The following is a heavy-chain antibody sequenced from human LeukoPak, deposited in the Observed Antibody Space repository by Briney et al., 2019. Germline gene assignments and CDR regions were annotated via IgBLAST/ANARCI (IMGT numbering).Heavy chain of an antibody. CDR1: GYTFTGYY. CDR2: INPNRGGT. CDR3: ARSSHVVVKDY. Sequence: ASVKVSCKASGYTFTGYYMHWVRQAPGQGVEWMGWINPNRGGTNYAQKFQGRVTMTRDTAISTAYMEVSRLRSDDTAVYYCARSSHVVVKDYWGQGTLVTVSS. V-gene: IGHV1-2*02. D-gene: IGHD3-22*01. J-gene: IGHJ4*02.